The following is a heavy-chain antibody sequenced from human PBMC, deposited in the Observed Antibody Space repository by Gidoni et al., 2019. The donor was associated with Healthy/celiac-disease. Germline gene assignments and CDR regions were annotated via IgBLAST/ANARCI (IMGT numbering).Heavy chain of an antibody. Sequence: EVQLLESGGGLVQPGGSLRLSCAASGFTFSSYAMSWVRQAPGKGLEWVSAISGSGGSTYYADSVKGRFTISRDNSKNTLYLQMNSLRAEDTAVYYCAKDGYYDSSGYPYPDHFDYWGQGTLVTVSS. J-gene: IGHJ4*02. CDR3: AKDGYYDSSGYPYPDHFDY. V-gene: IGHV3-23*01. CDR2: ISGSGGST. D-gene: IGHD3-22*01. CDR1: GFTFSSYA.